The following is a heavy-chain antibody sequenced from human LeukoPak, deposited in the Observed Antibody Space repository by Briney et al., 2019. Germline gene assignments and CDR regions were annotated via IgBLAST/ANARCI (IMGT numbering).Heavy chain of an antibody. CDR3: AREFLVVPAAMPAQSYYYYGMDV. Sequence: PSETLSLTCAVYGGSFSGYYWSWIRQPPGKGLEWIGEINHSGSTNYNPSLKSRVTISVDTSKNQFSLNLSSVTAADTAVYYCAREFLVVPAAMPAQSYYYYGMDVWGKGTTVTVSS. CDR2: INHSGST. CDR1: GGSFSGYY. J-gene: IGHJ6*04. V-gene: IGHV4-34*01. D-gene: IGHD2-2*01.